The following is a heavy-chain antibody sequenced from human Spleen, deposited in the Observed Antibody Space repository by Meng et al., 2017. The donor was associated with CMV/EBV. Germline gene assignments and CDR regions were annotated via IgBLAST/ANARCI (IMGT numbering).Heavy chain of an antibody. J-gene: IGHJ4*02. Sequence: GSLRLSCTVSGGSVSSGSYYWSWIRQPPGKGLEWIGSIYYSGSTNYNPSLKSRVTISVDTSKNQFSLKLNPVTAADTAVYYCARGGTVITTNDFWGQGSLVTVSS. D-gene: IGHD4-11*01. V-gene: IGHV4-61*01. CDR1: GGSVSSGSYY. CDR3: ARGGTVITTNDF. CDR2: IYYSGST.